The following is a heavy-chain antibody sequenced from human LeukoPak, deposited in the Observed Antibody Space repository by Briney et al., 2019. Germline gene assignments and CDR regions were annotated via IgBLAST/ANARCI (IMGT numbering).Heavy chain of an antibody. Sequence: GGSLRLSCAASGFTFSSYGMHWVRQAPAKGLEWVAVISYDGSNKYYADSVKGRFTISRDNSKNTLYLQMNSLRAEDTAVYYCAKSGGPTLDYWGQGTLVTVSS. CDR3: AKSGGPTLDY. CDR1: GFTFSSYG. D-gene: IGHD6-25*01. J-gene: IGHJ4*02. V-gene: IGHV3-30*18. CDR2: ISYDGSNK.